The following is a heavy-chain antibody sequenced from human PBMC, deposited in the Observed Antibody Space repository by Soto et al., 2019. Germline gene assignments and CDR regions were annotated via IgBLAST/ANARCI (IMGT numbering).Heavy chain of an antibody. D-gene: IGHD2-2*01. CDR2: ISSSSSYI. Sequence: GGSLRLSCAASGFTFSSYSMNWVRQAPGKGLEWVSSISSSSSYIYYADSVKGRFTISRDNAKNSLYLQMNSLRAEDTAVYYCATDCSSTSCYDLRGYYGMDVWGQGTTVTVSS. J-gene: IGHJ6*02. CDR3: ATDCSSTSCYDLRGYYGMDV. CDR1: GFTFSSYS. V-gene: IGHV3-21*01.